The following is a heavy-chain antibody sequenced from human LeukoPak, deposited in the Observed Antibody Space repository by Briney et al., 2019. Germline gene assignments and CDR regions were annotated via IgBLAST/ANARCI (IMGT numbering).Heavy chain of an antibody. Sequence: ASVKVSCKASGGTFSSFALGWVRQAPGQGLEWMGWISTYNGNTNYAQKLQGRVTMTTDTSTSTAYMELRSLRSDDTAVYYCARFAVVPAAMSYFDYWGQGTLVTVSS. V-gene: IGHV1-18*01. CDR1: GGTFSSFA. CDR2: ISTYNGNT. D-gene: IGHD2-2*01. J-gene: IGHJ4*02. CDR3: ARFAVVPAAMSYFDY.